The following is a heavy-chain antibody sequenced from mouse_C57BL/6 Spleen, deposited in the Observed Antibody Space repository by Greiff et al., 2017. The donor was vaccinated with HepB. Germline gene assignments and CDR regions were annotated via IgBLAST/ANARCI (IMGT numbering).Heavy chain of an antibody. CDR3: ARQWDVGYFDY. CDR1: GFTFSDYG. J-gene: IGHJ2*01. D-gene: IGHD4-1*01. CDR2: ISSGSSTI. Sequence: EVMLVESGGGLVKPGGSLKLSCAAPGFTFSDYGMHWVRQAPEKGLEWVAYISSGSSTIYYADTVKGRFTISRDNAKNTLFLQMTSLRSEDTAMYYCARQWDVGYFDYWGQGTTLTVSS. V-gene: IGHV5-17*01.